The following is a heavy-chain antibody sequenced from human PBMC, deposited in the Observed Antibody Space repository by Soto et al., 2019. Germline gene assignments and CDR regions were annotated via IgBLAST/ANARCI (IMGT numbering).Heavy chain of an antibody. CDR1: GFTFSSYG. CDR3: AKDLTTVNQHYYYYGMDV. CDR2: ISYDGSNK. D-gene: IGHD4-17*01. J-gene: IGHJ6*02. Sequence: PGGSLRLSCAASGFTFSSYGMHWVRQAPGKGLEWVAVISYDGSNKYYADSVKGRFTISRDNSKNTLYLQMNSLRAEDTAVYYCAKDLTTVNQHYYYYGMDVWGQGTTVTVSS. V-gene: IGHV3-30*18.